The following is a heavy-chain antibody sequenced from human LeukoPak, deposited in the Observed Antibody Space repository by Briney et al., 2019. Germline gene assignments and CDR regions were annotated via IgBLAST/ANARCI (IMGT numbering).Heavy chain of an antibody. J-gene: IGHJ4*02. CDR3: ARDLMGDYGDWNFDY. Sequence: SVKVSCKASGGTFSSYAISWVRQAPGQGLEWMGGITPIFGTANYAQKFQGRVTITADKSTSTAYMELSSLRSEDTAVYYCARDLMGDYGDWNFDYWGQGTLVTVSS. V-gene: IGHV1-69*06. CDR2: ITPIFGTA. D-gene: IGHD4-17*01. CDR1: GGTFSSYA.